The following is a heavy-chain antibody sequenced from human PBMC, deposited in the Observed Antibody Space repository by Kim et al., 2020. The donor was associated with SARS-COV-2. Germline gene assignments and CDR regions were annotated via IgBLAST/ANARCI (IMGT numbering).Heavy chain of an antibody. CDR3: ARQRTLTSSLDP. Sequence: NYTPSLKSRVTMSLDTSKNQFSLNLNSVTAADTAVYYCARQRTLTSSLDPWGQGTLVTVSS. J-gene: IGHJ5*02. D-gene: IGHD2-2*01. V-gene: IGHV4-59*08.